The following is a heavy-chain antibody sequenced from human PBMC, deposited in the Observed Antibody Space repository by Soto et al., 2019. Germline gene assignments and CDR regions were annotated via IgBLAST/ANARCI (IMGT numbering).Heavy chain of an antibody. Sequence: QVQLVQSGAEVKKPGSSVKVSCKASGGTLRRYAITWVRQAPGRGLEWMGGIIARFGTTSYAQTEKFQGRITTNEEGPMNTAALEPGRLGTKHTTWYFCALVDMSHKDVANFFYATDVWARGATV. CDR2: IIARFGTT. V-gene: IGHV1-69*01. J-gene: IGHJ6*02. CDR1: GGTLRRYA. CDR3: ALVDMSHKDVANFFYATDV. D-gene: IGHD2-15*01.